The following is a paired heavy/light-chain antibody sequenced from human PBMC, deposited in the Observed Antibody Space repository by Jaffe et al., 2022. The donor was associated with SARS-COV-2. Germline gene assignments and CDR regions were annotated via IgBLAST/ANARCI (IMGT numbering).Heavy chain of an antibody. CDR1: GGSISSSNW. D-gene: IGHD6-19*01. V-gene: IGHV4-4*02. J-gene: IGHJ4*02. Sequence: QVQLQESGPGLVKPSGTLSLTCAVSGGSISSSNWWSWVRQPPGKGLEWIGEIYHSGSTNYNPSLKSRVTISVDKSKNQFSLKLSSVTAADTAVYYCARVMLYRAVAGTGYFDYWGQGTLVTVSS. CDR2: IYHSGST. CDR3: ARVMLYRAVAGTGYFDY.
Light chain of an antibody. V-gene: IGKV3-20*01. Sequence: EIVLTQSPGTLSLSPGERATLSCRASQSVSSSYLAWYQQKPGQAPRLLIYGASSRATGIPDRFSGSGSGTDFTLTISRLEPEDFAVYYCQQYGSSTGLFTFGPGTKVDIK. CDR1: QSVSSSY. CDR2: GAS. CDR3: QQYGSSTGLFT. J-gene: IGKJ3*01.